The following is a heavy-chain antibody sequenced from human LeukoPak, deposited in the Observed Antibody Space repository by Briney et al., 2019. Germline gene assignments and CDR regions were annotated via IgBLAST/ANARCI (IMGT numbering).Heavy chain of an antibody. D-gene: IGHD6-13*01. V-gene: IGHV1-18*01. J-gene: IGHJ4*02. CDR2: ISAYNGNT. Sequence: ASVKVSCKASGYTFTSYGISRVRQAPGQGLEGMGWISAYNGNTNYAQKLQGRVTMTTDTSTSTAYMELRSLRSDDTDVYYCARYSSSWYQGVWGQATLVTVSS. CDR1: GYTFTSYG. CDR3: ARYSSSWYQGV.